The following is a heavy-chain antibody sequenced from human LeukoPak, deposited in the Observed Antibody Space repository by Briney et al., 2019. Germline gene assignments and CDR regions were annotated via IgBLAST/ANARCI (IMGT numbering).Heavy chain of an antibody. Sequence: GGSLRLSCEVSVFTLTTRSMSWDSHAPRKGREWVSTVRGTGFTTDYADSVKGRFTISRDTSMNIVYLEMSSLRAEDTAVYYCAKDGYNWIPFDDWGQGTLVAVSS. CDR2: VRGTGFTT. D-gene: IGHD1-20*01. CDR1: VFTLTTRS. V-gene: IGHV3-23*01. J-gene: IGHJ4*02. CDR3: AKDGYNWIPFDD.